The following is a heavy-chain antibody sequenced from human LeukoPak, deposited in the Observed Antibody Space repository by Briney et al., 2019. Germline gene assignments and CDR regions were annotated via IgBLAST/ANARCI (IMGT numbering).Heavy chain of an antibody. J-gene: IGHJ6*02. CDR1: GYTLTELS. CDR2: FDPEDGET. CDR3: ATVTAQAGMDV. Sequence: ASVKVSYKVSGYTLTELSMHWVRQAPRKGLEWMGGFDPEDGETIYAQKFQGRVTMTEDTSTDTAYMELSSLRSEDTAVYYCATVTAQAGMDVWGQGTTVTVSS. V-gene: IGHV1-24*01.